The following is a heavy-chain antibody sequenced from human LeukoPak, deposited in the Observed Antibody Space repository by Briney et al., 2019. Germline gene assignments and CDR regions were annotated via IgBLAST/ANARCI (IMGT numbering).Heavy chain of an antibody. CDR2: ISSSGSTI. Sequence: GGSLRLSCAASGFTFSSYEMNWVRQAPGKGLEWVSYISSSGSTIYYADSVKGRFTISRDNAKNSLYLQMNSLRAEDTAVYYCAGDCCSEDSSGYYPNWFDPWGQGTLVTVSS. D-gene: IGHD3-22*01. CDR1: GFTFSSYE. CDR3: AGDCCSEDSSGYYPNWFDP. J-gene: IGHJ5*02. V-gene: IGHV3-48*03.